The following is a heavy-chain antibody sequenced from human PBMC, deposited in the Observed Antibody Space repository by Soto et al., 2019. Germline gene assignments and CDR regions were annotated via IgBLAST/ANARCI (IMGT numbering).Heavy chain of an antibody. Sequence: SETLSLTCGVSGDSISSSNWWNWVRQPPGKGLEWIGEIHHSGSTSYNPSLKSRVTISVDKSKNQFSLKLNSVIAADTAVYYCARARQYCSSTSCYLDPWGQGTLVTVSS. CDR1: GDSISSSNW. V-gene: IGHV4-4*02. CDR2: IHHSGST. CDR3: ARARQYCSSTSCYLDP. D-gene: IGHD2-2*01. J-gene: IGHJ5*02.